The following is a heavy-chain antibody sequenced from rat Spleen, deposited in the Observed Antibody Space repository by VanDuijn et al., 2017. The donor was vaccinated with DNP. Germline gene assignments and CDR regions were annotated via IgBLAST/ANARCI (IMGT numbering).Heavy chain of an antibody. J-gene: IGHJ2*01. CDR1: GFTFSAHN. CDR2: IIYDGVHA. D-gene: IGHD5-1*01. Sequence: EVQLVESGGGLVQPGRSLKLSCVASGFTFSAHNMAWVRQAPKKDLEWVATIIYDGVHAYYRDSVKGRFTISRDNAKSTLYLQMDSLRSEETATYYCARDQLGYFAMDAWGQGVMVTVSS. CDR3: ARDQLGYFAMDA. V-gene: IGHV5S10*01.